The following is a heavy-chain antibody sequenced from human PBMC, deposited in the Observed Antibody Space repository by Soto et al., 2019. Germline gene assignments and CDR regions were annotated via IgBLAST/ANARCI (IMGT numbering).Heavy chain of an antibody. CDR3: ARPXRGYCSSTSCYYYGMDV. D-gene: IGHD2-2*01. J-gene: IGHJ6*02. CDR2: MNPNSGNT. Sequence: ASVKVSCKASGYTFTSYDINWVRQATGQGLEWMGWMNPNSGNTGYAQKFQGRVTMTRNTSISTAYMELSSLRSEDTAVYYCARPXRGYCSSTSCYYYGMDVWGQGTTVTVSS. V-gene: IGHV1-8*01. CDR1: GYTFTSYD.